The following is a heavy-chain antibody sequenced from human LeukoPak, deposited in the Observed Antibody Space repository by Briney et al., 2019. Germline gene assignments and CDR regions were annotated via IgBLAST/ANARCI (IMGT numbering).Heavy chain of an antibody. V-gene: IGHV3-43*02. CDR3: AKDVDDFGDYVLDH. Sequence: PGGSLRLSCAASGCTFGDYAMHWVRQAPGKGLEWLSLISGDGASTDYAESLKGRVAISRDNRKTSLSLQMNSLRAEDTALYYCAKDVDDFGDYVLDHWGQGTLVTVSS. CDR1: GCTFGDYA. CDR2: ISGDGAST. D-gene: IGHD4-17*01. J-gene: IGHJ4*02.